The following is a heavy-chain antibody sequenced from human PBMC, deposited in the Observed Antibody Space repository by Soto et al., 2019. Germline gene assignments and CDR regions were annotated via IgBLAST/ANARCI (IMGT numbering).Heavy chain of an antibody. V-gene: IGHV3-30*18. CDR1: GFTFSSYG. Sequence: GGSLRLSCAASGFTFSSYGMHWVRQAPGKGLEWVAVISYDGSNKYYADSVKGRFTISRDNSKNTLYLQMNSLRAEDTAVYYCAKVSLEDYYDSSGYNDYYFDYWGQGTLVTVSS. D-gene: IGHD3-22*01. J-gene: IGHJ4*02. CDR3: AKVSLEDYYDSSGYNDYYFDY. CDR2: ISYDGSNK.